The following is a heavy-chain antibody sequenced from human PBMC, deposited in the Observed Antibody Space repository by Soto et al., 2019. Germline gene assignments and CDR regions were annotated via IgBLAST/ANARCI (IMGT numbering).Heavy chain of an antibody. D-gene: IGHD3-22*01. Sequence: GGSLRLSCAASGFTFSSYSMNWVRQAPARGLEWVAYISSSGSSTFYADSVKGRFTISRDNAENTLYLQMNSLRAEDTAVYYYAKSPNYDSSGYYLNWFDPWGQGTLVTVSS. CDR1: GFTFSSYS. CDR2: ISSSGSST. CDR3: AKSPNYDSSGYYLNWFDP. J-gene: IGHJ5*02. V-gene: IGHV3-48*01.